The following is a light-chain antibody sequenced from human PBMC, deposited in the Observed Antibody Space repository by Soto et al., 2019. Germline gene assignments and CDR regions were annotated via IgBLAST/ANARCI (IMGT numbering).Light chain of an antibody. CDR2: DAS. CDR1: QGISRS. J-gene: IGKJ1*01. V-gene: IGKV1-39*01. Sequence: DIEMTQSPSSLSASVGDRVTITCRASQGISRSLNWYQQKPGKAPKLLIYDASILLSGVPARFSGGGSGTEFTLTISSLQREDFATYYCQQRSSTPRTFGQGTKVEVK. CDR3: QQRSSTPRT.